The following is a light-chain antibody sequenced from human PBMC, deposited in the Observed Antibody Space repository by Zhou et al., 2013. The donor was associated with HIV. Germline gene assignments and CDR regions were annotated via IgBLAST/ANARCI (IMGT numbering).Light chain of an antibody. CDR1: QSVSSN. V-gene: IGKV3-15*01. CDR3: QQYNDRPLT. CDR2: GAS. Sequence: EIVMTRSPATLSVSPGERATLSCRASQSVSSNLAWYQQKPGQAPRLLIYGASTRATGIPARFSGSGSGTEFTLTISSMQSEDFAVYYCQQYNDRPLTFGGGTKVEIK. J-gene: IGKJ4*01.